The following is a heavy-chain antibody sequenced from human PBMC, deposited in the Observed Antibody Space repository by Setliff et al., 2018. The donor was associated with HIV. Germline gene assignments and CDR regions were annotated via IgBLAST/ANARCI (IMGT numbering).Heavy chain of an antibody. CDR2: IIPIFGTA. CDR1: GGTFSSYA. D-gene: IGHD2-21*02. CDR3: ARDYCGGDCYGWFDP. J-gene: IGHJ5*02. Sequence: VSCKASGGTFSSYAISWVRQAPGQGLEWMGGIIPIFGTANYAQKFQGRVTITTDESTSTAYMELSSLRSEDTAVYYCARDYCGGDCYGWFDPWGQGTLVTVSS. V-gene: IGHV1-69*05.